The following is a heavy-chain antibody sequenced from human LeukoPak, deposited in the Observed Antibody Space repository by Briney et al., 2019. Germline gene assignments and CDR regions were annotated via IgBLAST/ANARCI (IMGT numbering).Heavy chain of an antibody. D-gene: IGHD1-1*01. CDR2: ISSSSSYI. Sequence: GGSLRPSCAASGFTFSSYSMNWVRQAPGKGLEWVSSISSSSSYIYYADSVKGRFTISRDNAKNSLYLQMNSLRAEDTAVYYCARSGPRETPTGYWGQGTLVTVSS. J-gene: IGHJ4*02. CDR3: ARSGPRETPTGY. V-gene: IGHV3-21*01. CDR1: GFTFSSYS.